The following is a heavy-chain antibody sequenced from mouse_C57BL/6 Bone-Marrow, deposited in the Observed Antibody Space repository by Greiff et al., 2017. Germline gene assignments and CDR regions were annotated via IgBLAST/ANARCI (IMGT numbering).Heavy chain of an antibody. D-gene: IGHD1-1*01. CDR3: ARGATVVGRYFDV. CDR2: IYPRSGNT. CDR1: GYTFTSYG. Sequence: VKLVESGAELARPGASVKLSCKASGYTFTSYGISWVKQRTGQGLEWIGEIYPRSGNTYYNEKFKGKATLTADKSSSTAYMELRSLTSEDSAVYFCARGATVVGRYFDVWGTGTTVTVSS. V-gene: IGHV1-81*01. J-gene: IGHJ1*03.